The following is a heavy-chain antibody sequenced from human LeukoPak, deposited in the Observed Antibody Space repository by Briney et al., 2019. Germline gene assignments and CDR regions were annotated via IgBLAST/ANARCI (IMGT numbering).Heavy chain of an antibody. CDR3: ARPGSDRARGWVYFYG. J-gene: IGHJ4*02. D-gene: IGHD3-22*01. CDR2: VRVIDRNS. V-gene: IGHV1-18*01. Sequence: AAVSDSCEAPRYLFTEFRVYWVRQAPGQGLEWMGWVRVIDRNSKYARNFQARVTMTRDTSTSKACMEWMSLTSDDTAIYYSARPGSDRARGWVYFYGWGERTLVPPSS. CDR1: RYLFTEFR.